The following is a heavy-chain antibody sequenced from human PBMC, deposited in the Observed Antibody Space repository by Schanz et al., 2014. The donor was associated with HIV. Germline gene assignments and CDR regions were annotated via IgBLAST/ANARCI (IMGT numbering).Heavy chain of an antibody. CDR2: MRGSDDST. CDR3: ARWGGSSWYWFDS. V-gene: IGHV3-23*01. D-gene: IGHD6-13*01. Sequence: EVKLSESGGGLVQPGGSLRLSCVASGFTFSTYAMSWVRQAPGKGLEWVSGMRGSDDSTFYADSVKGRFTISRDNVKNSLFLQMNNLRDEDTAVYYCARWGGSSWYWFDSWGQGTLVTVSS. J-gene: IGHJ5*01. CDR1: GFTFSTYA.